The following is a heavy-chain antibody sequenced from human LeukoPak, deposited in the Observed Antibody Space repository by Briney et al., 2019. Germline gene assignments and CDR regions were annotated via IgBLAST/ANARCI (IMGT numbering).Heavy chain of an antibody. D-gene: IGHD2-2*01. CDR1: GGTFSSYA. J-gene: IGHJ5*02. V-gene: IGHV1-69*05. Sequence: GASVKVSCKASGGTFSSYAISWVRQAPGQGLEWMGGIIPIFGTANYAQKFQGRVTITTDESTSTAYMELSSLRSEDTAVYYCASGRCSSTSCYNWFDPWGQGTLVTVSS. CDR2: IIPIFGTA. CDR3: ASGRCSSTSCYNWFDP.